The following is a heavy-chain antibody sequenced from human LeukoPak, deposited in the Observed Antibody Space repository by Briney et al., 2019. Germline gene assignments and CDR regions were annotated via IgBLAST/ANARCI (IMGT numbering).Heavy chain of an antibody. J-gene: IGHJ4*02. CDR1: GYTFTDYY. V-gene: IGHV1-2*02. Sequence: ASVTVSCTASGYTFTDYYMHWVRQAPGQGLEWMGWINPNSGGTNYAQKFQGRVTMTRDTSISTAYVELSRLRSDDTAVYYCASLYGANAGYFDYWGQGTLVTVSS. CDR2: INPNSGGT. CDR3: ASLYGANAGYFDY. D-gene: IGHD4-17*01.